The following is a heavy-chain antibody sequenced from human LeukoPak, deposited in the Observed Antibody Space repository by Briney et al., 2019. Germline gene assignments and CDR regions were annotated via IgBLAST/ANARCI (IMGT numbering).Heavy chain of an antibody. CDR2: IYHRGST. CDR3: ARGAEYYAIWRGYACYSDY. D-gene: IGHD3-3*01. J-gene: IGHJ4*02. Sequence: SETLSLTCTVSGYSISNGYYWGWIRQPPGKGLEWVGSIYHRGSTYYNPSLRSRVTISLDRSKKKFSLKLTSVTAADTAVYFCARGAEYYAIWRGYACYSDYWGQGISVTDSS. CDR1: GYSISNGYY. V-gene: IGHV4-38-2*02.